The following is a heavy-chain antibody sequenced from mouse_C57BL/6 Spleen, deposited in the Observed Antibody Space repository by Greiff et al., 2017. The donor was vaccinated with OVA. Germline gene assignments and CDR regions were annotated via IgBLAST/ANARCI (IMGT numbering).Heavy chain of an antibody. D-gene: IGHD1-1*01. Sequence: VQLQQPGAELVRPGSSVKLSCKASGYTFTSYWMDWVKQRPGQGLEWIGNIYPSDSETHYNQKFKDKATLTVDKSSSTAYMQLSSLTSEDSAVYYCARPYGSSYDWYFDVWGTGTTVTVSS. CDR2: IYPSDSET. CDR3: ARPYGSSYDWYFDV. V-gene: IGHV1-61*01. CDR1: GYTFTSYW. J-gene: IGHJ1*03.